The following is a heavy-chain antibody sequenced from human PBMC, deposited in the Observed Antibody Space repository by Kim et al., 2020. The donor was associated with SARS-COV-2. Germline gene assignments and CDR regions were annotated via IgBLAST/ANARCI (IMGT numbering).Heavy chain of an antibody. J-gene: IGHJ4*02. CDR3: ATVYGDYGIFDS. Sequence: SVKVSCRPSGDTFGSYAIHWVRQAPGQGLQWMGRNVPLIDIANYAQIFQGRVILTADKSTSTAYMELSSLTSDDTAMYYCATVYGDYGIFDSWGQGTLVIV. CDR2: NVPLIDIA. D-gene: IGHD4-17*01. CDR1: GDTFGSYA. V-gene: IGHV1-69*04.